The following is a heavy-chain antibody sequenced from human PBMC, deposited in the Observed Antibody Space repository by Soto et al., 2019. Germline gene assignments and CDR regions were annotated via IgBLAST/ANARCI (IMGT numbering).Heavy chain of an antibody. CDR1: GGSFSGYY. D-gene: IGHD2-2*01. J-gene: IGHJ6*03. CDR3: ARGPIVVVPYYYMDV. Sequence: QVQLQQWGAGLLKPSETLSLTCAVYGGSFSGYYWSWIRQPPGKGLEWIGEINHSGSTNYNPSLKSRVTISVDTSKHQFSLKLSSVTAADTAVYYCARGPIVVVPYYYMDVWGKGTTVTVSS. CDR2: INHSGST. V-gene: IGHV4-34*01.